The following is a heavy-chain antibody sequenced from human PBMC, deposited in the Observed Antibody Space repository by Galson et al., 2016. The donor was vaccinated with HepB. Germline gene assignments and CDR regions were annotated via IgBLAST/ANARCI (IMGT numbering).Heavy chain of an antibody. V-gene: IGHV1-2*02. J-gene: IGHJ3*01. Sequence: SVKVSCKASGYTFTGFYVHWVRQAPGHGLEWLGWVNPYSGGFRYAQKFRDRVTMTRDTSVTTAFLDLRSLRSDDSATYYCARQVATGAGGGFDFWGLGTRVIVSS. CDR1: GYTFTGFY. CDR3: ARQVATGAGGGFDF. D-gene: IGHD1-26*01. CDR2: VNPYSGGF.